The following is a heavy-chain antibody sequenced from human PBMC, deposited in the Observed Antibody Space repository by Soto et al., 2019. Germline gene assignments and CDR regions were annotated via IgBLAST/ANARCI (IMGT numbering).Heavy chain of an antibody. J-gene: IGHJ4*02. CDR3: AILGAPGGYSYGYYFDY. CDR1: GGTFSSYA. V-gene: IGHV1-69*01. CDR2: IIPIFGTA. Sequence: QVQLVQSGAEVKKPGSSVKVSCKASGGTFSSYAISWVRQAPGQGLEWMGGIIPIFGTANYAQKFQGRVTITADESTSTAYMELSSLRSEDTAVYYCAILGAPGGYSYGYYFDYWGQGTLVTVSS. D-gene: IGHD5-18*01.